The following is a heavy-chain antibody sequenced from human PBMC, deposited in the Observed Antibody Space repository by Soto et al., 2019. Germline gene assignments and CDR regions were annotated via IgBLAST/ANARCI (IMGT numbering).Heavy chain of an antibody. Sequence: PGGSLRLSCVASGFTFRTYTMNWVRQAPGKGLEWVSGIRGFSPYTFYSESVKGRFTISRDNAKNSLYLQMNSLRAEDAAVYYCARDRGYDAHDYYYNAMNVWAQATTVTVS. CDR1: GFTFRTYT. CDR3: ARDRGYDAHDYYYNAMNV. V-gene: IGHV3-21*01. CDR2: IRGFSPYT. J-gene: IGHJ6*02. D-gene: IGHD2-15*01.